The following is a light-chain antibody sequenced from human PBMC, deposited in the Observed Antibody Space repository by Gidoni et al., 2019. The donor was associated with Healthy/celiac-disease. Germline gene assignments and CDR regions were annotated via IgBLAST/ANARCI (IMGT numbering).Light chain of an antibody. CDR2: EVS. J-gene: IGLJ2*01. CDR3: SSYTSSSTVV. CDR1: SSDVGGYNY. V-gene: IGLV2-14*01. Sequence: QSALPPPASVSGSPGQSITISCTGTSSDVGGYNYVPWYQQHPGKAPKLMIYEVSNRPSGVSNRFSGSKSGNTASLTISGLQAEDEADYYCSSYTSSSTVVFGGGTKLTVL.